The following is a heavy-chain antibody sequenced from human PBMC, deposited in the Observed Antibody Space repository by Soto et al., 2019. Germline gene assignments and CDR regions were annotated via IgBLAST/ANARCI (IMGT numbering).Heavy chain of an antibody. Sequence: QVQLVQSGAEVKKPGASVKVSCKASGYTFTSYYMHWVRQAPGQGLEWMGIINPSGGSTSYAQKFQGRVNMTRDTSTSTVYMELSSLRSEDTAVYYCARDRTEGYCISTSCYGGIDPWGQGTLVTVSS. CDR3: ARDRTEGYCISTSCYGGIDP. D-gene: IGHD2-2*01. CDR1: GYTFTSYY. J-gene: IGHJ5*02. CDR2: INPSGGST. V-gene: IGHV1-46*01.